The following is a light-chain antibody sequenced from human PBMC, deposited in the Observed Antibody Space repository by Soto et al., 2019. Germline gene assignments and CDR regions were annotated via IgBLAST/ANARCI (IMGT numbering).Light chain of an antibody. CDR2: DAS. CDR3: QQRSNSTWT. J-gene: IGKJ1*01. V-gene: IGKV3-11*01. Sequence: EIVLTQSPSTLSLSPWERATLSCRASQSVSSYLAWYQQKPGQAPRLLIYDASNRATGIPARFSGSGSGTDFTLTISSLEPEDFAVYYCQQRSNSTWTFGQGTKVDIK. CDR1: QSVSSY.